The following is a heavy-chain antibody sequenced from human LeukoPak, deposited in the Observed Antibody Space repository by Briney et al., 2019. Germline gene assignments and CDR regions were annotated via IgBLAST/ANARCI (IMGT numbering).Heavy chain of an antibody. CDR3: ARDASQWDFDY. Sequence: GGSLRLSCAASGFTFSKNWMSWVRQAPGKGLEWVSYISSSGSTIYYADSVKGRFTISRDNAKNSLYLQMNSLRAEDTAVYYCARDASQWDFDYWGQGTLVTVSS. CDR1: GFTFSKNW. CDR2: ISSSGSTI. V-gene: IGHV3-11*01. D-gene: IGHD1-26*01. J-gene: IGHJ4*02.